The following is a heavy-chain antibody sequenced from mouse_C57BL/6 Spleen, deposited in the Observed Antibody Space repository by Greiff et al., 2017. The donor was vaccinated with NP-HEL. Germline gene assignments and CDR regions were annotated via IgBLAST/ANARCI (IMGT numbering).Heavy chain of an antibody. V-gene: IGHV5-4*03. J-gene: IGHJ2*01. CDR2: ISDGGSYT. Sequence: EVKLVESGGGLVKPGGSLKLSCAASGFPFSSYSMSWVRQTPEKRLEWVATISDGGSYTYYPDNVKGRFTISRDTAKNNLYLQMSHLKSEDTAMYYCARALRFDYWGQGTTLTVSS. D-gene: IGHD1-2*01. CDR1: GFPFSSYS. CDR3: ARALRFDY.